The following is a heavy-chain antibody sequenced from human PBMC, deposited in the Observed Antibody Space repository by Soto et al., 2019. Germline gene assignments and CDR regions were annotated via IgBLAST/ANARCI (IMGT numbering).Heavy chain of an antibody. J-gene: IGHJ4*02. Sequence: EVQVLESGGGLVQPGGSLRLSCVASGFTFNNYAMTWVRQAPGKGLEWVSAIGGSGGNTYYADSVKGRFTISRDNSKDTLYLQMNNLRVEDTAVYHCAKASGSSSLLGFDCWGQGTLVTVSS. CDR1: GFTFNNYA. D-gene: IGHD6-6*01. CDR3: AKASGSSSLLGFDC. CDR2: IGGSGGNT. V-gene: IGHV3-23*01.